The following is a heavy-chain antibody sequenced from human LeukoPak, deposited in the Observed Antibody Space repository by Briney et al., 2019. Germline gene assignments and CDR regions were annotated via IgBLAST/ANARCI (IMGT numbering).Heavy chain of an antibody. CDR2: ISAYNGNT. V-gene: IGHV1-18*01. CDR1: GYTFTSYG. J-gene: IGHJ3*02. Sequence: ASVKVSCKASGYTFTSYGISWVRQAPGQGLEWMGWISAYNGNTNYAQKLQGRVTMTTDTSTSTAYIELRSLRSDDTAVYYCARDREWELIAFDIWGQGTMVTVSS. D-gene: IGHD1-26*01. CDR3: ARDREWELIAFDI.